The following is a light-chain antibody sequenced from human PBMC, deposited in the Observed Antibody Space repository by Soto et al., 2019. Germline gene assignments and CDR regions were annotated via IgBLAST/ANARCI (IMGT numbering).Light chain of an antibody. CDR2: GVS. V-gene: IGLV2-14*01. CDR1: RIDIGSYNY. J-gene: IGLJ1*01. Sequence: QSALTQPASVSGSPGQSITISCSGTRIDIGSYNYVAWYQQFPGKTPKILIYGVSNRPSGVSSRFSGSKSGNTASLTISGLQAEDEADYYCISYTGSSTSYVFGSGTKLTVL. CDR3: ISYTGSSTSYV.